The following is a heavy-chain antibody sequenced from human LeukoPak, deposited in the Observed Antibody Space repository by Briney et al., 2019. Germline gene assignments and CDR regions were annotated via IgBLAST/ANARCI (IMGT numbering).Heavy chain of an antibody. V-gene: IGHV3-21*01. Sequence: SGGSLRLSCAASGFTFSSYSMNWVRQAPGKGLEWVSSISSSSSYIYYADSVKGRFTISRDNAKNSLYLQMNSLRAEDTAVYYCARWFDSSGYELSPFDYWGQGTLVTVSS. CDR2: ISSSSSYI. D-gene: IGHD3-22*01. CDR3: ARWFDSSGYELSPFDY. CDR1: GFTFSSYS. J-gene: IGHJ4*02.